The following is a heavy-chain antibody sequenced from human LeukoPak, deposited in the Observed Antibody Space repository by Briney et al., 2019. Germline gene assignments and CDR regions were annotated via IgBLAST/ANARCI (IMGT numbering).Heavy chain of an antibody. V-gene: IGHV1-2*02. D-gene: IGHD6-13*01. CDR1: GYIFTGYY. CDR3: ARVFEQQLPLGD. J-gene: IGHJ4*02. CDR2: INPNNGDT. Sequence: ASVKVSCKASGYIFTGYYLHWVRQAPGQGLEWMGWINPNNGDTNYAQKFQGRVTMTRDTSISTAYMELTRLRSDDTAVYYCARVFEQQLPLGDWGQGALVTVSS.